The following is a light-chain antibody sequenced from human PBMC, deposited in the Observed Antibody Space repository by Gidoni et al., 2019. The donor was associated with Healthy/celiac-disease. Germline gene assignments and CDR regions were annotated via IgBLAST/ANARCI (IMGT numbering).Light chain of an antibody. J-gene: IGLJ2*01. CDR3: QSYDSSLSGLV. Sequence: QSVLTQPPSVSGPPGQRVTISCTGSSSNIGAGYDVHWYQQLPGTAPKLHISGNSNRPSGVPDRFSGSKSGTSASLAITGLQAEDEADYYCQSYDSSLSGLVFGGGTKLTVL. V-gene: IGLV1-40*01. CDR1: SSNIGAGYD. CDR2: GNS.